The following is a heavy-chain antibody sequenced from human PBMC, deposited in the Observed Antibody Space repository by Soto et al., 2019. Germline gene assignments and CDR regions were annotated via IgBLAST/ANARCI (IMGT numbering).Heavy chain of an antibody. D-gene: IGHD3-10*01. Sequence: SETLSLTCNVSGASMSNYFWEWIRQSPGKGLEWIGYISYSGSTSYNPSLKSRLIISVDTSQNQVSLKLASVTAADTAVYYCLTQGFGPLHGLVDVWGQGTTVTVSS. V-gene: IGHV4-59*08. CDR1: GASMSNYF. J-gene: IGHJ6*02. CDR2: ISYSGST. CDR3: LTQGFGPLHGLVDV.